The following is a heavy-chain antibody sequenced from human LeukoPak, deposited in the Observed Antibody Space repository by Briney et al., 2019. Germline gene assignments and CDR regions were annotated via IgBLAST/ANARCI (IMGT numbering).Heavy chain of an antibody. CDR2: MNPNSGNT. CDR3: ARVARDHYGSGSYYYFYYGMDV. V-gene: IGHV1-8*01. J-gene: IGHJ6*02. D-gene: IGHD3-10*01. CDR1: GYTFTSYD. Sequence: ASVKVSCKASGYTFTSYDINWVRQATGQGLEWMGWMNPNSGNTGYAQKFQGRVTMTRSTSISTAYMELSSLRFEDTAVYYCARVARDHYGSGSYYYFYYGMDVWGQGTTVTVSS.